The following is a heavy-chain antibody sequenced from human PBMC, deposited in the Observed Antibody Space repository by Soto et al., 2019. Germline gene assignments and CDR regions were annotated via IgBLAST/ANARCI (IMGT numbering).Heavy chain of an antibody. D-gene: IGHD3-22*01. Sequence: PGGSLRLSCSASGFIFGFYWMTWVRQAPGKGLEWVANIERHGNDKYYVDSVTGRFTISRDNAKNSMFLQMNNLRAEDTAVYFCARIRATDYEIDYWGQGTLVTVSS. CDR1: GFIFGFYW. J-gene: IGHJ4*02. V-gene: IGHV3-7*03. CDR2: IERHGNDK. CDR3: ARIRATDYEIDY.